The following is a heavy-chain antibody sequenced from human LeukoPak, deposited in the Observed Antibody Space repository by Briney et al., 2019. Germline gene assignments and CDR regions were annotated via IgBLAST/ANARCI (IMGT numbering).Heavy chain of an antibody. CDR3: ARGGSWFDP. CDR2: IYYSGGT. CDR1: GGSVSTDY. Sequence: SETLSLTCTVSGGSVSTDYWSWIRQPPGKGLEWIGYIYYSGGTNYNPSLQSRVTISVDTSKNQFSLKLTSVTAADTAVYYCARGGSWFDPWGQGTLVTVSS. J-gene: IGHJ5*02. V-gene: IGHV4-59*02. D-gene: IGHD3-10*01.